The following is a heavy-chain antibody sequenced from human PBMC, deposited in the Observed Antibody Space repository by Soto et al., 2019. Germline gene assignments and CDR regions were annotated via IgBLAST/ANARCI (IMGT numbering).Heavy chain of an antibody. Sequence: PGGSLRLSCAASGFTFSGSAMHWVRQASGKGLEWVGRIRSKANSYATSYAASVKGRFTISRDDSKNTAYLQMNNLKTDDTAVYYCSGGMETTKVWYWGQGTLVTVSS. J-gene: IGHJ4*02. D-gene: IGHD1-20*01. CDR1: GFTFSGSA. CDR3: SGGMETTKVWY. V-gene: IGHV3-73*01. CDR2: IRSKANSYAT.